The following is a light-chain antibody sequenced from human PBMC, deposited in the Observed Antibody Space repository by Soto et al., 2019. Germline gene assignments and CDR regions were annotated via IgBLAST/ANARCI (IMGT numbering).Light chain of an antibody. J-gene: IGKJ1*01. CDR1: QTVTTD. Sequence: EIVMTQSPVTLSVSPGERATLSCRASQTVTTDLAWYQQKPGQAPRLVIHGASTRATDFPARFSGSGSGTEFTLTISSLQSDDFATYYCHQYYTYSWTFGQGTKVEIK. V-gene: IGKV3-15*01. CDR2: GAS. CDR3: HQYYTYSWT.